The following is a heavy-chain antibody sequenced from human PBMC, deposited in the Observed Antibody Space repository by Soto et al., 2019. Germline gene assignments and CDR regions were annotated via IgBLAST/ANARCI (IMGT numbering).Heavy chain of an antibody. Sequence: GGSLRLSCAASGFTFSDYYMSWIRQAPGKGLEWVSFISSSNSYIQYADSVKGRFTISRDNAKNSLFLQMNSLRAEDTAVYYCAREGYCSSTTCHYDMDVWGQGTTVTVSS. V-gene: IGHV3-11*06. CDR1: GFTFSDYY. CDR2: ISSSNSYI. D-gene: IGHD2-2*01. CDR3: AREGYCSSTTCHYDMDV. J-gene: IGHJ6*02.